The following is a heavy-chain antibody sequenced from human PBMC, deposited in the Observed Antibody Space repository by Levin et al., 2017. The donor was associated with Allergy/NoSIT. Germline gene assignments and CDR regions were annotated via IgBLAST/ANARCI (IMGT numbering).Heavy chain of an antibody. D-gene: IGHD3-22*01. CDR2: ISYDGSNK. V-gene: IGHV3-30*04. CDR3: ARSLSSGYYYQYYFDY. J-gene: IGHJ4*02. CDR1: GFTFSSYA. Sequence: GESLKISCAASGFTFSSYAMHWVRQAPGKGLEWVAVISYDGSNKYYADSVKGRFTISRDNSKNTLYLQMNSLRAEDTAVYYCARSLSSGYYYQYYFDYWGQGTLVTVSS.